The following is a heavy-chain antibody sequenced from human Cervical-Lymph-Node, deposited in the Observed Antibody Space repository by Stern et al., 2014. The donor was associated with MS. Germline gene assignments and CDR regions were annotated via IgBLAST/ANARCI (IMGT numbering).Heavy chain of an antibody. D-gene: IGHD3-3*01. Sequence: VQLVESGGGVVQPGGSLRLPCAASGFTFRNYAMHWVRQAPGKGLEWVATISYDGNNRYYADSVKGRISISRDNSKNTLYLEMSSLRVEDTAVYFCARGGRDYDFYGLDVWGQGTTVTVSS. CDR3: ARGGRDYDFYGLDV. CDR1: GFTFRNYA. V-gene: IGHV3-30*15. CDR2: ISYDGNNR. J-gene: IGHJ6*02.